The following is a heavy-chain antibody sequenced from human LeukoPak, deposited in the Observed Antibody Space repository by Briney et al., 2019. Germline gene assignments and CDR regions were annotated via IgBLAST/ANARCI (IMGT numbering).Heavy chain of an antibody. V-gene: IGHV1-69*06. J-gene: IGHJ6*04. CDR2: IIPIFGTA. CDR3: ARALIVVVPAAMSPYYYGMDV. Sequence: GASVKVSCKASGGIFSSYAISWVRQAPGQGLEWMGGIIPIFGTANYAQKFQGRVTITADKSTSTAYMELSSLRSEDTAVYYCARALIVVVPAAMSPYYYGMDVWGKGTTVTVSS. D-gene: IGHD2-2*01. CDR1: GGIFSSYA.